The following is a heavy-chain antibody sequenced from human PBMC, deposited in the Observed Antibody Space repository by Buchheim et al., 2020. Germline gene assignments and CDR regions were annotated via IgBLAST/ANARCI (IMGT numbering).Heavy chain of an antibody. CDR2: INPNSGGT. V-gene: IGHV1-2*04. CDR3: ARDGGIAVAGKDYEDYFDY. Sequence: QVQLVQSGAEVKKPGASVKVSCKASGYTFTGYYMHWVRQAPGQGLEWMGWINPNSGGTNYAQKFQGWVTMTRDTSISPDYMELSRLRSDDTAVYYCARDGGIAVAGKDYEDYFDYWGQGTL. J-gene: IGHJ4*02. D-gene: IGHD6-19*01. CDR1: GYTFTGYY.